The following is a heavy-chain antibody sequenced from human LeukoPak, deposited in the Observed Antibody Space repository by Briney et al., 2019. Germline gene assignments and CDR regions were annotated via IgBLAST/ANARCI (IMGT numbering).Heavy chain of an antibody. CDR2: ITGSGDNT. CDR1: GFTFSSYA. Sequence: GGSLRLSCAASGFTFSSYAMSWVRQAPGKGLEWVSAITGSGDNTYYADSVKGRFTISRDNAKNSLYLQMNSLRAEDTALYYCASLVRQFTGAFDIWGQGTMVTVSS. D-gene: IGHD3-10*01. J-gene: IGHJ3*02. V-gene: IGHV3-23*01. CDR3: ASLVRQFTGAFDI.